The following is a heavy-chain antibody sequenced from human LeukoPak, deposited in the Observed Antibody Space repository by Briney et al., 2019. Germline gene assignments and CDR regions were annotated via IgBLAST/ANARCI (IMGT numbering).Heavy chain of an antibody. CDR3: AKGGCRGTCNPLAY. V-gene: IGHV3-23*01. J-gene: IGHJ4*02. CDR1: GFTFSGSG. CDR2: SGDSDGST. D-gene: IGHD2-15*01. Sequence: GGSLRLSCAASGFTFSGSGMSWVRQAPGKGLEWISSSGDSDGSTYYADSLKGRFTISRDNSKNTLYLQMNNLRAEDTAVYYCAKGGCRGTCNPLAYWGQGALVTVST.